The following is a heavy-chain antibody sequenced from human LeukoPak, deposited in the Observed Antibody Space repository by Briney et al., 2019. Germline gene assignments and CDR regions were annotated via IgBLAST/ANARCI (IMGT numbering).Heavy chain of an antibody. CDR1: GGSFSGYY. CDR2: INHSGST. CDR3: ARARDYYESSGYSY. Sequence: PSETLSLTCAVYGGSFSGYYWSWIRQPPGKGLEWIGEINHSGSTNYNPSLKSRVTISVDTSKNQFSLQLSSVTAADTAVYYCARARDYYESSGYSYWGQGTLVTVSS. J-gene: IGHJ4*02. V-gene: IGHV4-34*01. D-gene: IGHD3-22*01.